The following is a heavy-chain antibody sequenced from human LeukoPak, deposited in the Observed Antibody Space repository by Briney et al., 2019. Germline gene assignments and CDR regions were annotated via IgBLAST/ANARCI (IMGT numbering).Heavy chain of an antibody. D-gene: IGHD6-13*01. J-gene: IGHJ5*02. CDR2: IYSGGST. Sequence: GGSLRLSCAASGFTVSSNYMSWVRQAPGKGLGWVSVIYSGGSTYYADSVKGRFTISRDNSKNTLYLQVDSLRAEDTAVYYCAKEGSSGIRRGWFDPWGQGTLITVSS. CDR3: AKEGSSGIRRGWFDP. V-gene: IGHV3-53*05. CDR1: GFTVSSNY.